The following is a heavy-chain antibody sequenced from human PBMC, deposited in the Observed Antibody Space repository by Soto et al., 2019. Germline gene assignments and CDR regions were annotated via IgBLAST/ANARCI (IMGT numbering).Heavy chain of an antibody. J-gene: IGHJ5*02. V-gene: IGHV1-8*01. Sequence: QVKLVQSGAEVREPGASVKVSCKASGYSFTNNDVSWVRQATGQGLEWMGWMNPGSGDTGYAQKFQGRVTMTRDISIATAYMEQSSLRSDDTAIYYCARMATFGSLNWFDPWGQGTLVTVSS. CDR1: GYSFTNND. D-gene: IGHD3-16*01. CDR3: ARMATFGSLNWFDP. CDR2: MNPGSGDT.